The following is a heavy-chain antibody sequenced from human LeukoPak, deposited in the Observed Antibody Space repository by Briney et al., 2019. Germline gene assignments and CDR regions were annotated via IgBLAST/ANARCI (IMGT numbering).Heavy chain of an antibody. V-gene: IGHV5-51*01. D-gene: IGHD2-2*01. Sequence: GESLKISCQGFGYSFTNYWIGWVREMPGKGMEWMGVIYPGDSRIRYNPSFQGQVTISVDKSISTAYLQWSSLKASDTAMYYCARHVGYRTSLDAFDIWGQGTMVSVSS. CDR3: ARHVGYRTSLDAFDI. J-gene: IGHJ3*02. CDR2: IYPGDSRI. CDR1: GYSFTNYW.